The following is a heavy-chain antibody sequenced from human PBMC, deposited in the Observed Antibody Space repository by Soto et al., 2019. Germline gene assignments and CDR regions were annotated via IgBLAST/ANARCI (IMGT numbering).Heavy chain of an antibody. D-gene: IGHD2-2*01. CDR2: INAGNGNT. J-gene: IGHJ4*02. Sequence: AASVKVSCKASGYTFTSYAMHWVRQAPGQRLEWMGWINAGNGNTKYSQKFQGRVTITRDTSASTAYMELSSLRSEDTAVYYCATDEEGLQYQLLFHWGQGTLVTVSS. CDR1: GYTFTSYA. V-gene: IGHV1-3*01. CDR3: ATDEEGLQYQLLFH.